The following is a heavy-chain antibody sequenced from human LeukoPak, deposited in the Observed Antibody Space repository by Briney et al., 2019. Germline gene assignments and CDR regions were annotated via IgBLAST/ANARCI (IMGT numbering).Heavy chain of an antibody. Sequence: ASVKVSCKASGYTFTSYGISWVRQAPGRGLEWMGWISAYNGNTNYAQKLQGRVTMTTDTSTSTAYMELRSLRSDGTAVYYCASGDYSGSYYYWGQGTLVTVSS. V-gene: IGHV1-18*01. CDR2: ISAYNGNT. CDR1: GYTFTSYG. CDR3: ASGDYSGSYYY. D-gene: IGHD1-26*01. J-gene: IGHJ4*02.